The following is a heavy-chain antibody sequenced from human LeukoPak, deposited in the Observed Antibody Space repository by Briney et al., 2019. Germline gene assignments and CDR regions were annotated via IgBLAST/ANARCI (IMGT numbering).Heavy chain of an antibody. CDR1: GGSISSYY. J-gene: IGHJ3*02. V-gene: IGHV4-59*01. Sequence: PSETLSLTCTVSGGSISSYYWSWIRQPPGKGLECIGYIYYSGSTNYNPSLKSRVTISVDTSKNQFSLKLSSVTAADTAVYYCAREAALGAFDIWGQGTMVTVSS. D-gene: IGHD6-6*01. CDR2: IYYSGST. CDR3: AREAALGAFDI.